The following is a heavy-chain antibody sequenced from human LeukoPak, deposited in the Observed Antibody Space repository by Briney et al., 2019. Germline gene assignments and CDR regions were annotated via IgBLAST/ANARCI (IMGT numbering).Heavy chain of an antibody. J-gene: IGHJ4*02. Sequence: SETLSLTCTVSGGSIRSFYWSWIRQPAGKGLEWIGRMFTGGSSNYNPSLKSRVTISVDTSKNQFSLRLSSVTAADTAVYYCARAQQLVYYFDYWGQGTLVTVSS. CDR2: MFTGGSS. CDR3: ARAQQLVYYFDY. V-gene: IGHV4-4*07. D-gene: IGHD6-13*01. CDR1: GGSIRSFY.